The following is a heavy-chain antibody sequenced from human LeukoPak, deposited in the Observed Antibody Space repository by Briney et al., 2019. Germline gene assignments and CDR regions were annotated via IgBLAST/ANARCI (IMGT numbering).Heavy chain of an antibody. V-gene: IGHV3-23*01. CDR1: GFTFSSYA. D-gene: IGHD6-19*01. Sequence: GSLRLSCAASGFTFSSYAMSWVRQAPGKGLEWVSAISANGVSTYYADSMKGRSTISRDNSKNTLYLQMNSLRAEDTALYYCAKVGGSSGWYELGYWGQGILVTVSS. J-gene: IGHJ4*02. CDR3: AKVGGSSGWYELGY. CDR2: ISANGVST.